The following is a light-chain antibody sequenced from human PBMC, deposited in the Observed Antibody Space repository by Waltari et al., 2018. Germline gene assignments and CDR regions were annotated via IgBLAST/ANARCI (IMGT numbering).Light chain of an antibody. CDR2: GAS. CDR1: QCVSSN. CDR3: QQYNNWPPDT. J-gene: IGKJ2*01. Sequence: EIVMTQSPATLSVSPGERATLSCRASQCVSSNLAWYQQKPGQAPRLLIYGASTRATGIPARFSGSGSGTEFTLTISSLQSEDFAVYYCQQYNNWPPDTFGQGTKLEIK. V-gene: IGKV3-15*01.